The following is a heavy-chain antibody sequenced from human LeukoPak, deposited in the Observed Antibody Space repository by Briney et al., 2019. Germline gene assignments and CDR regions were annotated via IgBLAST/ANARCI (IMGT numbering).Heavy chain of an antibody. CDR1: GGSISSGSYY. V-gene: IGHV4-61*02. D-gene: IGHD5-18*01. CDR3: ARQRPEVGYSYGYTFLNWFDP. CDR2: IYTSGST. J-gene: IGHJ5*02. Sequence: PSQTLSLTCTVSGGSISSGSYYWSWIRQPAGKGLEWIGRIYTSGSTNYNPSLKSRVTMSVDTSKNQFSLKLSSVTAADTAVYYCARQRPEVGYSYGYTFLNWFDPWGQGTLVTVSS.